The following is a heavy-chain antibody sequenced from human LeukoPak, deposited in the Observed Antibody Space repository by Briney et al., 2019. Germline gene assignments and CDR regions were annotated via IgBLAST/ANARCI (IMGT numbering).Heavy chain of an antibody. V-gene: IGHV1-69*05. CDR3: ARCPTYCSSTSCPLVYYYYYYMDV. Sequence: SVKVSCKASGGTFSSYAISWVRQAPGQGLEWMGGIITIFGTANYAQKFQGRVTITTDESTSTAYMELSSLRSEDTAVYYCARCPTYCSSTSCPLVYYYYYYMDVWGKGTTVTVSS. CDR1: GGTFSSYA. J-gene: IGHJ6*03. D-gene: IGHD2-2*01. CDR2: IITIFGTA.